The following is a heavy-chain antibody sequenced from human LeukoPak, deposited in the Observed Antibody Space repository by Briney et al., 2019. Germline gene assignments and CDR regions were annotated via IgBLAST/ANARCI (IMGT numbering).Heavy chain of an antibody. V-gene: IGHV3-23*01. CDR1: GFTFNNYA. J-gene: IGHJ4*02. D-gene: IGHD3-22*01. CDR3: AKAYYYDSSGYYYKFTYLDS. Sequence: GGSLRLSCAASGFTFNNYAMNWVRQAPGKGLEWVSAISGSGGSTYYADSVKGRFTISRDNSKNTLYLQINSLRAEDTAVYYCAKAYYYDSSGYYYKFTYLDSWGQGTLVTVSS. CDR2: ISGSGGST.